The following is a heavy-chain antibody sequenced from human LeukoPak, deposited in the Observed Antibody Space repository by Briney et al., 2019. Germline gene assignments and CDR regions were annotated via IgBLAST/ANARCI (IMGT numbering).Heavy chain of an antibody. Sequence: SETLSLTCTVSGGSISGFYWSWIRQPPGKGLEWIGYIYYSGSTNYNPSLKSRVTISVDTSKDQFSLKLSSVTAADTAVYYCASYGDRGWFDPWGQGTLVTVSS. J-gene: IGHJ5*02. V-gene: IGHV4-59*01. D-gene: IGHD4-17*01. CDR1: GGSISGFY. CDR3: ASYGDRGWFDP. CDR2: IYYSGST.